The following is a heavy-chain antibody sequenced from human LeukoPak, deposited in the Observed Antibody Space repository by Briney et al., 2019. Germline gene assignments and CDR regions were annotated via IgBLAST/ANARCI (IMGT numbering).Heavy chain of an antibody. CDR1: GFTFSRHW. CDR3: ARTVPGYPDDYFDY. D-gene: IGHD6-19*01. Sequence: SGGSLRLSCAASGFTFSRHWMSWVRQAPGKGLERVAHMNQDGSAIYSVDSVKGRFTISRDNDKNSLYLQMNGLTVADTAVYYCARTVPGYPDDYFDYWGQGTLVTVSS. V-gene: IGHV3-7*01. J-gene: IGHJ4*02. CDR2: MNQDGSAI.